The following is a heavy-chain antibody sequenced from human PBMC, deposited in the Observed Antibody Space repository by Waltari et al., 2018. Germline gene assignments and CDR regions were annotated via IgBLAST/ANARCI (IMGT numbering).Heavy chain of an antibody. Sequence: QVQLVESGGDVVQPGRSLRLSGAASVFTSSNPGMLWYRQAPGKGLEWVAVVSYDGGTKYYAESVKGRFTISRDNSKNTLYLQMNSLRAEDTAVYYCAKEVGVSGSSYMSYFDHWGQGSLVTVSS. CDR1: VFTSSNPG. CDR2: VSYDGGTK. D-gene: IGHD3-10*01. V-gene: IGHV3-30*18. CDR3: AKEVGVSGSSYMSYFDH. J-gene: IGHJ4*02.